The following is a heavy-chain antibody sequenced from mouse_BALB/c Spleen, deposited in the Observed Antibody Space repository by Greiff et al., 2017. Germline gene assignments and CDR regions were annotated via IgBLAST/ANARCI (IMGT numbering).Heavy chain of an antibody. CDR3: ARIALGAMDY. D-gene: IGHD4-1*01. Sequence: QVTLKESGPGILQPSQTLSLTCSFSGFSLSTSGMSVGWIRQPSGKGLEWLAHIWWNDDKYYNPALKSRLTISKDTSNNQVFLKIASVVTADTATYYCARIALGAMDYWGQGTSVTVSS. J-gene: IGHJ4*01. V-gene: IGHV8-8*01. CDR1: GFSLSTSGMS. CDR2: IWWNDDK.